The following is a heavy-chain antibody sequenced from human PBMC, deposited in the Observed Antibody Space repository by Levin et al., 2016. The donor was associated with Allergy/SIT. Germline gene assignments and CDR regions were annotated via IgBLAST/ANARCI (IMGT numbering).Heavy chain of an antibody. V-gene: IGHV4-34*01. CDR1: GESFITNY. D-gene: IGHD2-2*01. Sequence: SETLSLTCAVSGESFITNYWTWIRQPPGKGLEWLGEINHRGSTTYNESLKSRVTLSIDTSKNHFSLRLTSVAATDTAIYYCARGRPRHCDIISCYAPFDNWGQGTLVTVAS. CDR3: ARGRPRHCDIISCYAPFDN. J-gene: IGHJ4*02. CDR2: INHRGST.